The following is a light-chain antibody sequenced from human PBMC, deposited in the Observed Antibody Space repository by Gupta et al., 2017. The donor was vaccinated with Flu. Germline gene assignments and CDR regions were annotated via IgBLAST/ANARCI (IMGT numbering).Light chain of an antibody. J-gene: IGKJ1*01. CDR1: QSVSSSY. V-gene: IGKV3-20*01. Sequence: EIVLTQSPGTLSLSPGERATLSCRASQSVSSSYLAWYQQKPGQAPRLLIYGASSRATGIPDRFSGSGSGTDFTLTIIRLEPEDFAVYYCHQYCSSPWTFGQGTKVEIK. CDR3: HQYCSSPWT. CDR2: GAS.